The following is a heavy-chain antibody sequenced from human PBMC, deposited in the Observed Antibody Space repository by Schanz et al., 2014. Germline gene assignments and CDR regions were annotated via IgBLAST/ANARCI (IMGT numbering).Heavy chain of an antibody. J-gene: IGHJ6*02. CDR1: GYASTTYG. V-gene: IGHV1-18*01. Sequence: QVQLVQSGAEVKKPGASVRVSRKVSGYASTTYGISWVRQVPGQGPEFMGWISTFRNEDTNSAQRFQGRLTMTRDTSTSTVYMELSSLRSEDTAVYYCARDGGEVVRGVIEGVNHYYYGMDVWGQGTTVTVSS. CDR2: ISTFRNEDT. D-gene: IGHD3-10*01. CDR3: ARDGGEVVRGVIEGVNHYYYGMDV.